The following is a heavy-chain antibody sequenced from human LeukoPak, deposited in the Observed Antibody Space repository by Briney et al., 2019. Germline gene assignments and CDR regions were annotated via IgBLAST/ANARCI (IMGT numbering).Heavy chain of an antibody. J-gene: IGHJ6*03. CDR2: INPNSGGT. V-gene: IGHV1-2*02. Sequence: ASVKVSCKASGYTFTGYYMHWVRQAPGQGLEWMGWINPNSGGTNYAQKFQGRVTMTRDTSISIAYMELSRLRSDDTAVYYCARGMEPYYYMDVWGKGTTVTVSS. D-gene: IGHD1-26*01. CDR1: GYTFTGYY. CDR3: ARGMEPYYYMDV.